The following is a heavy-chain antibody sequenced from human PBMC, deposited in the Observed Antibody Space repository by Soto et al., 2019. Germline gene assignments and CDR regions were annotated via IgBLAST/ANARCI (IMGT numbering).Heavy chain of an antibody. CDR1: GDSVSSDNYY. Sequence: QVQLQESGPGLVKPSETLSLTCTVSGDSVSSDNYYWTWIRQPPGKGLEWIGYVYSSERTNYNHSLKSRVTISVDTSSNQFSLKLTSVTAADTAMYFCARDIRGYSRAFDFWGQGTLVTVSS. D-gene: IGHD5-18*01. J-gene: IGHJ4*02. CDR3: ARDIRGYSRAFDF. V-gene: IGHV4-61*01. CDR2: VYSSERT.